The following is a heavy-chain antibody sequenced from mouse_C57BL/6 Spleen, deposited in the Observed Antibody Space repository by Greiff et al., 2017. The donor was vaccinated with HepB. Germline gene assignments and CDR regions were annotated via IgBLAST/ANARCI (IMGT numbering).Heavy chain of an antibody. V-gene: IGHV1-4*01. CDR3: ARDPYYYGSSPDAMDY. CDR1: GYTFTSYT. Sequence: QVQLQQSGAELARPGASVKMSCKASGYTFTSYTMHWVKQRPGQGLEWIGYINPSSGSTKYNQKFKDKATLTADKSSSTAYMQLSSLTSEDSAVYYCARDPYYYGSSPDAMDYWGQGTSVTGSS. J-gene: IGHJ4*01. D-gene: IGHD1-1*01. CDR2: INPSSGST.